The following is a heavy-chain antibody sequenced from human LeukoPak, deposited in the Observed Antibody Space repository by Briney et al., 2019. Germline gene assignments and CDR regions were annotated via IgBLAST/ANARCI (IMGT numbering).Heavy chain of an antibody. J-gene: IGHJ4*02. CDR3: ARYLRGQGGY. Sequence: GASVKVSCEASGYTFTGYYMHWVRQAPGQGLEWMGRINPNSGGTNYAQKFQGRVTMTRDTSISTAYMELNRLRSDDTAVYYCARYLRGQGGYWGQGTLVTVSS. CDR1: GYTFTGYY. V-gene: IGHV1-2*06. D-gene: IGHD4-17*01. CDR2: INPNSGGT.